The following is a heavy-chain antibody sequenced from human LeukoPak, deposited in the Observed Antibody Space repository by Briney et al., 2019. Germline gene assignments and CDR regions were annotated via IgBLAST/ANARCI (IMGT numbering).Heavy chain of an antibody. J-gene: IGHJ4*02. CDR2: GNHSGST. CDR3: ARLVVPYYFDY. CDR1: GGSFSGYY. D-gene: IGHD2-2*01. V-gene: IGHV4-34*01. Sequence: SETLSLTCAVYGGSFSGYYWSWIRQPPGKGLEWIGEGNHSGSTNYNPSLKSRVTISVDTSKNQFSLKLSSVTAADTAVYYCARLVVPYYFDYWGQGTLVTVSS.